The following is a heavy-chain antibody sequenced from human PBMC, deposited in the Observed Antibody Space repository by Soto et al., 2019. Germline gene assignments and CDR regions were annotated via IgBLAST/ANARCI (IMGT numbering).Heavy chain of an antibody. CDR1: GFTFGRFG. V-gene: IGHV3-30*03. D-gene: IGHD4-17*01. CDR2: ISYDGGNT. CDR3: TREVRANLDDFGDYEWFDP. J-gene: IGHJ5*02. Sequence: QVELMESVGDVVQTGGSLRLSCAASGFTFGRFGMHWVRQGPGKGLEWVSFISYDGGNTEYEDSVKGRFIVSRDNSKNTLYLQMRSLRVEDTAVYFCTREVRANLDDFGDYEWFDPWGQGTLVTVSS.